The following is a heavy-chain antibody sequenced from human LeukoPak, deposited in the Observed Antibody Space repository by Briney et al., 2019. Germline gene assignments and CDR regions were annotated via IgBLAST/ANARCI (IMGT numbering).Heavy chain of an antibody. Sequence: SETLSLTCTVSGGSISSYYWSWIRQPAGKGLEWIGRISTSGSTNYNPSLKSRFTMSVDTSNNQFSLKLSSVTAADTAVYYCARVSHYYDSSGYYYVRAFDIWGQGTMVTVSS. CDR3: ARVSHYYDSSGYYYVRAFDI. J-gene: IGHJ3*02. D-gene: IGHD3-22*01. V-gene: IGHV4-4*07. CDR2: ISTSGST. CDR1: GGSISSYY.